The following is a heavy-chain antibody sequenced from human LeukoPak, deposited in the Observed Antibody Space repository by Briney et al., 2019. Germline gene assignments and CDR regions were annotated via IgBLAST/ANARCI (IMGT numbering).Heavy chain of an antibody. CDR3: ARGDYYGSGPSSAYYYYYMDV. J-gene: IGHJ6*03. V-gene: IGHV1-69*05. CDR1: GGTFSSYA. D-gene: IGHD3-10*01. Sequence: SVKVSCKASGGTFSSYAISWVRQAPGQGLEWMGGIIPIFGTANYAQKFQGRVTITTDESTSTAYMELSSLRSEDTAVYYCARGDYYGSGPSSAYYYYYMDVWGKGTTVTVSS. CDR2: IIPIFGTA.